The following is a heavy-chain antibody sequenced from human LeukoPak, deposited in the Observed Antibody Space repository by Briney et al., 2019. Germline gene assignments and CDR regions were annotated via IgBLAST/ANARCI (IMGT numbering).Heavy chain of an antibody. Sequence: PGGSLRLSCAASGFTFSSYGMHWVRQAPGKGLEWVAVIWYDGSNKYYADSVKGRFSISRDNSKNTLYLQMNSLRAEDTAVYYCAREHRQAMPKWIFGYWGQGTLVTVSS. J-gene: IGHJ4*02. CDR2: IWYDGSNK. D-gene: IGHD2-2*01. CDR3: AREHRQAMPKWIFGY. CDR1: GFTFSSYG. V-gene: IGHV3-33*01.